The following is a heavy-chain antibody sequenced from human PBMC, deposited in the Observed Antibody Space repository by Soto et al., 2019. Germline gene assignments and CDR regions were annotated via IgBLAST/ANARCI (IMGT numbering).Heavy chain of an antibody. J-gene: IGHJ6*02. CDR3: ARDKDRPRLGGNYYYITDV. CDR1: GGTFSTYA. D-gene: IGHD1-1*01. V-gene: IGHV1-69*12. Sequence: QVHLVQSGAEVKKPGSSVKVSCKVSGGTFSTYAISWVRQAPGQGLEWMGGIIPVFRAPDYAQKFQGRVTITADESARTAYMELNGLGSEDTAMYYCARDKDRPRLGGNYYYITDVWRQGTTVTVSS. CDR2: IIPVFRAP.